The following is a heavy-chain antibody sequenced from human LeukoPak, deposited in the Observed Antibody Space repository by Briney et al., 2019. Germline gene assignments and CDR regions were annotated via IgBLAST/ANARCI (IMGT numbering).Heavy chain of an antibody. CDR3: ARSSSSGVYFDY. Sequence: SETLSLTCAVSGYSMSSGYYWGWIRQPPGMGLEWIGSIYHSGSTYYNPSLKSRVTISVDTSKTQFSLKLNSVTAADTAVYYCARSSSSGVYFDYWGQGTLVTVSS. D-gene: IGHD6-6*01. CDR2: IYHSGST. V-gene: IGHV4-38-2*01. CDR1: GYSMSSGYY. J-gene: IGHJ4*02.